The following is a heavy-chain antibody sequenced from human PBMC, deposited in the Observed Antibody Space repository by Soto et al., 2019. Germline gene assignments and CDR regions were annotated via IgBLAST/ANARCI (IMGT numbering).Heavy chain of an antibody. CDR2: INHSGST. CDR1: GGSFSGYY. D-gene: IGHD6-19*01. CDR3: ARGHRSAEWLLTRGSFDY. Sequence: QVQLQQWGAGLLKPSETLSLTCAVYGGSFSGYYWSWIRQPPGKGLEWIGEINHSGSTNYNPSLKSRVTISVDTSKNQFSLKLSSVTAADTAVYYCARGHRSAEWLLTRGSFDYWGQGTLVTVSS. V-gene: IGHV4-34*01. J-gene: IGHJ4*02.